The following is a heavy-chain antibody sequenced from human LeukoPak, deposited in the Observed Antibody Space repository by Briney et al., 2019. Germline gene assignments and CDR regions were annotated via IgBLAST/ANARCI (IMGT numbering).Heavy chain of an antibody. CDR2: INHSGST. J-gene: IGHJ4*02. V-gene: IGHV4-34*01. D-gene: IGHD6-19*01. CDR1: GGSFSGYY. Sequence: SETLSLTCAVYGGSFSGYYWSWIRQPPGKGLEWIGEINHSGSTNYNPSLKSRVTISVDTSKNQFSLKLSSVTAADTAVYYCERASSGCDYWGQGTLVTVSS. CDR3: ERASSGCDY.